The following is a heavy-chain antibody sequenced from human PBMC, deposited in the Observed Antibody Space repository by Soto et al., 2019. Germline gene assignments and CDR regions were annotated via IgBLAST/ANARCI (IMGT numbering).Heavy chain of an antibody. Sequence: ASVKVSCKASGYTFTNYGISWVRQVPGQGPEWMGWVNVYNGNTNYAQKIQGRVTMTTDTSTSTAYMELRSLTSDDTAVYYCARILGSNYKWFDPWGQGTLVTVSS. D-gene: IGHD2-15*01. V-gene: IGHV1-18*01. CDR1: GYTFTNYG. CDR3: ARILGSNYKWFDP. J-gene: IGHJ5*02. CDR2: VNVYNGNT.